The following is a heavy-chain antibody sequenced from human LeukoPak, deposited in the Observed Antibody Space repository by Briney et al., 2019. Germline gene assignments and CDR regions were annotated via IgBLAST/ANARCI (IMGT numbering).Heavy chain of an antibody. Sequence: SVKVSCKASGGTFSSYAISWVRQAPGQGLEWMGRIIPIFGIADYAQKFQGRVTITADKSTSTAYMELSSLRSEDTAVYYCAREVRGYCSSTSCPPRGMDVWGQGTTVTVSS. CDR3: AREVRGYCSSTSCPPRGMDV. V-gene: IGHV1-69*04. J-gene: IGHJ6*02. D-gene: IGHD2-2*01. CDR2: IIPIFGIA. CDR1: GGTFSSYA.